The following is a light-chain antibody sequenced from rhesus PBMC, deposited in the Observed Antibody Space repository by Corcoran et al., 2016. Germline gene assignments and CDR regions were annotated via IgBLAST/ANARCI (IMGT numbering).Light chain of an antibody. Sequence: EIAMTQSPATLSLSLGERATLSCRASQSVSSYLAWYQQKPGQAPQLLIYGVSSRATGIPDRVSGSVCGTDFTLTIRRLDPKAVGVYYCQQDYSSPLTFGGGTKVELK. CDR2: GVS. V-gene: IGKV3-42*01. CDR3: QQDYSSPLT. CDR1: QSVSSY. J-gene: IGKJ4*01.